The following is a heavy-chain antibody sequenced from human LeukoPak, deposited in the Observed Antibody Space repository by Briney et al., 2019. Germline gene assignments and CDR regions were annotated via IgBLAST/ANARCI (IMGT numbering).Heavy chain of an antibody. CDR3: ARRSSSWDRYDN. CDR2: IYPGDSDT. J-gene: IGHJ4*02. CDR1: GYSFTSYW. V-gene: IGHV5-51*01. D-gene: IGHD6-13*01. Sequence: KLGEPLKISCKGPGYSFTSYWIGWVRQMPGKGLEWMGIIYPGDSDTKYSPSFQGQATISADKSISTAYLQWSSLKASDTAMYYCARRSSSWDRYDNWGQGTLVTVSS.